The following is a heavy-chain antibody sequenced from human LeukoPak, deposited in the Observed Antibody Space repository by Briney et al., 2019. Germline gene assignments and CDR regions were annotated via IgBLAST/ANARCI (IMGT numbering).Heavy chain of an antibody. V-gene: IGHV4-59*11. CDR3: ARTGRRYYDFWSGPNWFDP. CDR1: GGTISSHY. CDR2: IYCSGST. J-gene: IGHJ5*02. D-gene: IGHD3-3*01. Sequence: SETLSLTCTVSGGTISSHYWSWFRQPPGKGLEWIGCIYCSGSTNYIPPLEGQVTISVDTSKNQFSLKLSSVTGTDTAVYYWARTGRRYYDFWSGPNWFDPWGQGTLVTVSS.